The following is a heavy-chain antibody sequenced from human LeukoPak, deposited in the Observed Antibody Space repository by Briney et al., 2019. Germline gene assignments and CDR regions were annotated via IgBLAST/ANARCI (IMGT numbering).Heavy chain of an antibody. D-gene: IGHD1-7*01. CDR2: IKSNSDGGTT. Sequence: PGGSLRLSCAASTFTFSNAWMSWVRQAPGKGLQWVGHIKSNSDGGTTDYAAPVKGRFTISRDDSKNMLYLQMNSLKPEDTAVYYCTTRWYNWNYVSYWGQGALVTVSS. V-gene: IGHV3-15*01. CDR1: TFTFSNAW. CDR3: TTRWYNWNYVSY. J-gene: IGHJ4*02.